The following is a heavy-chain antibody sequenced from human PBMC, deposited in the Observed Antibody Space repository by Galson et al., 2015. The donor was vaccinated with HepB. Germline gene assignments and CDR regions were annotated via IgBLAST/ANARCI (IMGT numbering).Heavy chain of an antibody. CDR3: AKSHDYGDSGWFDP. D-gene: IGHD4-17*01. CDR1: GGTFSSYA. J-gene: IGHJ5*02. CDR2: IIPIFGTA. Sequence: SVKVSCKASGGTFSSYAISWVRQAPGQGLEWMGGIIPIFGTANYAQKFQGRVTITADESTSTAYMELSSLRSEDTAVYYCAKSHDYGDSGWFDPWGRGTLVTVSS. V-gene: IGHV1-69*13.